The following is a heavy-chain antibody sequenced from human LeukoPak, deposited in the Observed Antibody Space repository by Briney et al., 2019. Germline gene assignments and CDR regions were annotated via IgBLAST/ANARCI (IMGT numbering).Heavy chain of an antibody. V-gene: IGHV1-69*04. CDR1: GGTFISYA. D-gene: IGHD3-10*01. Sequence: SVKVSCKASGGTFISYAISWVRQAPGQGLEWMGRIIPILGIANYAQKFQGRVTITADKSTSTAYMELSSLRSEDTAVYYCARAPDYYGSGSYLFDYWGQGTLVTVSS. CDR2: IIPILGIA. J-gene: IGHJ4*02. CDR3: ARAPDYYGSGSYLFDY.